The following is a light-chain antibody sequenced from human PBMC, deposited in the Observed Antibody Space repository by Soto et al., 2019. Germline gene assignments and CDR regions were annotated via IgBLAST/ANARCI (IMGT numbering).Light chain of an antibody. Sequence: QSVLTQPPSASGSPGQSVTISCTGTSSDVGGYNFVSWYQQHPGKAPKLMIYDVNKRPSGVPDRFSGSKSANTASLTVSGLQAEDEAVYYCSSHAGSNNPFVFGTGTKLTVL. CDR3: SSHAGSNNPFV. J-gene: IGLJ1*01. V-gene: IGLV2-8*01. CDR2: DVN. CDR1: SSDVGGYNF.